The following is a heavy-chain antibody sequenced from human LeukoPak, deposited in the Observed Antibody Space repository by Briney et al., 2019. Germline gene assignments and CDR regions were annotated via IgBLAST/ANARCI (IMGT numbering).Heavy chain of an antibody. CDR1: RGSISGHY. Sequence: SETLSLTRTVSRGSISGHYWTRVPEPPGKGLECVGYIFYRGSTYYNPHLKRRVTMAVDTSKNHFSLRLSSVTAAETAVYYLASGSTKNFCDSSGGFDYWGRGTLVTVSS. J-gene: IGHJ4*02. D-gene: IGHD3-22*01. CDR3: ASGSTKNFCDSSGGFDY. V-gene: IGHV4-59*11. CDR2: IFYRGST.